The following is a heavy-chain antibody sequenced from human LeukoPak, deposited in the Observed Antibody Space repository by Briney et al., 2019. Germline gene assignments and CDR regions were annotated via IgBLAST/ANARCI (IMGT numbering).Heavy chain of an antibody. J-gene: IGHJ4*02. V-gene: IGHV3-21*01. Sequence: GGSLRLSCAASGFTFSNMNWVRQAPGKGLEWVSSISSSSRYIYYTDSVKGRFTISRDNAKNSLYLQMNSLRAEDTAVYYCARDLSVGSKPDLGFDYWGQGTLVTVSS. CDR3: ARDLSVGSKPDLGFDY. CDR2: ISSSSRYI. D-gene: IGHD1-26*01. CDR1: GFTFSN.